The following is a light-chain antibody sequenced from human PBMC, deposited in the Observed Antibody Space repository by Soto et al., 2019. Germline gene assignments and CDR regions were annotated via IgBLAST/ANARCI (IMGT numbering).Light chain of an antibody. CDR3: AASDDSLNANL. CDR2: SNN. CDR1: SSNIGSNT. J-gene: IGLJ1*01. Sequence: QSALTQPPSASGTPGQRVTISCSGSSSNIGSNTVNWYQQLPGTAPKLLIYSNNQRPSGVPDRFSGSKSGTSASLAISGLQSEDEADYYCAASDDSLNANLFGTGTKSTGL. V-gene: IGLV1-44*01.